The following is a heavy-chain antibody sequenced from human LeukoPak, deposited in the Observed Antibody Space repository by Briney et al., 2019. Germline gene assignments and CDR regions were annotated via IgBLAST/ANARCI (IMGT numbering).Heavy chain of an antibody. J-gene: IGHJ5*02. Sequence: SETLSLTCTVSGGSISSGDYYWSRIRQPPGKGLEWIGYFYYSGSTYYNPSLKSRVTISVDTSKNQFSLKLSSVTAADTAVYYCARPYYYDSRIDPWGQGTLVTVSS. CDR1: GGSISSGDYY. V-gene: IGHV4-30-4*01. D-gene: IGHD3-22*01. CDR2: FYYSGST. CDR3: ARPYYYDSRIDP.